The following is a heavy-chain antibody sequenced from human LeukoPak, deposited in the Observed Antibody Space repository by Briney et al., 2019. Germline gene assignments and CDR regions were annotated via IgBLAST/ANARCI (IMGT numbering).Heavy chain of an antibody. Sequence: GGSLRLSCAASGFTFSNYWMIWVRQAPGKGLEWVANIQQDGGQKRYADSVRGRFTVSRDNTQTSLYLHMNSLRAEDTAVYYCARASNPWLQLSWGQGTLVTVSS. D-gene: IGHD5-24*01. CDR1: GFTFSNYW. CDR3: ARASNPWLQLS. CDR2: IQQDGGQK. J-gene: IGHJ4*02. V-gene: IGHV3-7*05.